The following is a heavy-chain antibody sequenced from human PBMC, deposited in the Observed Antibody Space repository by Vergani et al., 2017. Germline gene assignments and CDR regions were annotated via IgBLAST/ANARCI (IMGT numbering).Heavy chain of an antibody. D-gene: IGHD6-13*01. CDR3: AKDPYPIAAAGRGGLNWFDP. V-gene: IGHV3-23*01. CDR1: GFTFSSYA. Sequence: EVQLLESGGGLVQPGGSLRLSCAASGFTFSSYAMSWVRQAPGKGLEWVSAISGSGGSTYYADSVKGRFTISRDNSKNTLYLQMNSLRAEDTAVYYCAKDPYPIAAAGRGGLNWFDPWGQGTLGTVSS. CDR2: ISGSGGST. J-gene: IGHJ5*02.